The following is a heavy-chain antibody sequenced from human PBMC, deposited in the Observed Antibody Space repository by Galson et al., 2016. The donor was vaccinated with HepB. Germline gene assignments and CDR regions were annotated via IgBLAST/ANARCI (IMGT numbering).Heavy chain of an antibody. J-gene: IGHJ4*02. CDR2: IYPRESHT. Sequence: SGAEVKKPGESLKISCKVSGYDFINYYIGWVRQTPGKGLEWMAIIYPRESHTRYSPSFQGQVTISADNSISTIFLQWSRLTASDTAMYYCVRHSQTFDHWGQGTRVTVSS. CDR3: VRHSQTFDH. V-gene: IGHV5-51*01. CDR1: GYDFINYY.